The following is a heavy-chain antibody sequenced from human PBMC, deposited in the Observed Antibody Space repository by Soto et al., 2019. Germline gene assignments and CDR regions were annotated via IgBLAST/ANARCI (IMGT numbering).Heavy chain of an antibody. V-gene: IGHV6-1*01. J-gene: IGHJ5*01. CDR2: TYYRSKWYY. CDR1: GDSVSSNHPT. Sequence: QTLSLTCAISGDSVSSNHPTWDWIRQSPSRGLEWLGRTYYRSKWYYDYALSVKSRITINPDTSNNQLSLQLNSVTPDDMAVYYCVRLIGNSWLDSWGQGTLVTVSS. CDR3: VRLIGNSWLDS. D-gene: IGHD3-16*01.